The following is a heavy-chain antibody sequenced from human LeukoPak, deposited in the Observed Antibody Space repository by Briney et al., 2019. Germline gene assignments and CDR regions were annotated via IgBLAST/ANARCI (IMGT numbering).Heavy chain of an antibody. CDR1: GYTFTGYY. D-gene: IGHD4/OR15-4a*01. CDR3: ARVLAYGGHPFDY. J-gene: IGHJ4*02. Sequence: ASVKVSCKASGYTFTGYYMHWVRQAPGQGLEWMGRINPNSGGTNYAQKFQGRVTMTRDTSISTAYMELSRLRPDDTAVYYCARVLAYGGHPFDYWGQGTLVTVSS. CDR2: INPNSGGT. V-gene: IGHV1-2*06.